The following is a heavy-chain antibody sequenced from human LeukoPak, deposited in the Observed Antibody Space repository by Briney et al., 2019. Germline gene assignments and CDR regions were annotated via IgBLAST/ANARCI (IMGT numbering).Heavy chain of an antibody. CDR1: GFTFSSYG. J-gene: IGHJ4*02. D-gene: IGHD3-16*02. CDR3: AKVGDQNYDYVWGSYH. V-gene: IGHV3-30*02. Sequence: GGSLRLSCAASGFTFSSYGMHWVRQAPGKGLEWVAFIRYDGSNKYYADSVKGRFTISRDNSKNTLYLQMNSLRAEDTAVYYCAKVGDQNYDYVWGSYHWGQGTLVTVSS. CDR2: IRYDGSNK.